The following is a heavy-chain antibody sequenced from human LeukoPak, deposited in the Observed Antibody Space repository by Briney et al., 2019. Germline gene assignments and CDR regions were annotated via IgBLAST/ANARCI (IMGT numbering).Heavy chain of an antibody. CDR2: IYTSGRT. CDR3: ARGGITYYDSSGLDY. CDR1: GGSISSDY. J-gene: IGHJ4*02. D-gene: IGHD3-22*01. Sequence: PETLSLTCTVSGGSISSDYWSWIRPPAGKGQGGSGRIYTSGRTNYNPSLKTRVTMAVDTSKNQFSLKLSSVTAADTAVYYCARGGITYYDSSGLDYWGQGTLVTVSS. V-gene: IGHV4-4*07.